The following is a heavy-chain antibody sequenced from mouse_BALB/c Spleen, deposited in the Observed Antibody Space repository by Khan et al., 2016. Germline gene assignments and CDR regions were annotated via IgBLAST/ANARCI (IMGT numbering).Heavy chain of an antibody. CDR2: IDPYASEG. CDR1: GYSFTSYW. Sequence: QMQLEESGPQLVRPGASVKISCKATGYSFTSYWMHWVKQRPGQGLEWIGLIDPYASEGRVDQNFKDRATLTVDKSSSTAYMQLSHLTYEESAVYYCAREYYRSSYSLDYWGQGTAVTVSS. CDR3: AREYYRSSYSLDY. D-gene: IGHD1-1*01. V-gene: IGHV1S126*01. J-gene: IGHJ4*01.